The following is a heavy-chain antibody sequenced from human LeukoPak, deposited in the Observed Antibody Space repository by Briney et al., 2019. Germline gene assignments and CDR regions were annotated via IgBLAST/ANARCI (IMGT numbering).Heavy chain of an antibody. CDR1: GFTLSRYW. CDR3: ARDSSLPDY. D-gene: IGHD6-6*01. J-gene: IGHJ4*02. V-gene: IGHV3-74*01. Sequence: GGSLRLSCAASGFTLSRYWMHWVRQAPGKGLVWVSRIDSDESTTSYADSVKGRFTISRDNAKNTLYLQMNSLGAEDTAVYYCARDSSLPDYWGQGTLVTVSS. CDR2: IDSDESTT.